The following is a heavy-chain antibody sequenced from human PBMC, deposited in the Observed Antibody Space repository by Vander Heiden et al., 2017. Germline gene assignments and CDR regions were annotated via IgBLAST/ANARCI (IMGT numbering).Heavy chain of an antibody. CDR3: ARDGYDFTWFDP. V-gene: IGHV4-31*03. J-gene: IGHJ5*02. D-gene: IGHD5-12*01. CDR1: GASIGGSDRYY. CDR2: IYYSGST. Sequence: QVRLQESRPRLVKPSQTLSLTCSFSGASIGGSDRYYWNWIRQRPGKGLEWIGYIYYSGSTYYNPSLKSRVSMSVDTSKNEFSLNLYFVTAADTAVYYCARDGYDFTWFDPWGQGFLVTVSS.